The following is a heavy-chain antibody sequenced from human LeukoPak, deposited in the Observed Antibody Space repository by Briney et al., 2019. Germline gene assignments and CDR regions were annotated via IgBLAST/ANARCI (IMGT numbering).Heavy chain of an antibody. CDR2: ISSSGSTI. Sequence: GGSLRLSCAASGFTFSSYEMNWVRQAPGKGLEWVSYISSSGSTIYYADSVKGRFTISRDNAKNSRYLQMNSLRAEDTAVYYCASGHPDGGRFCDYWGQGTLVTVSS. D-gene: IGHD3-16*01. J-gene: IGHJ4*02. CDR3: ASGHPDGGRFCDY. CDR1: GFTFSSYE. V-gene: IGHV3-48*03.